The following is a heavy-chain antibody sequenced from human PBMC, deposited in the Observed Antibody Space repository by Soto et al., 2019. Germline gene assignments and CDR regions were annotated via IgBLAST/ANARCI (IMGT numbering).Heavy chain of an antibody. V-gene: IGHV1-69*13. CDR3: AKLGSVGWFDP. D-gene: IGHD7-27*01. CDR2: STPIFGTA. CDR1: RGTFSRYG. Sequence: SVKVSCKPSRGTFSRYGINWLRQAPGQGLEWMGGSTPIFGTANYAKKFQGRVTITADESTSTAYMELSTLRSEDTAVYFCAKLGSVGWFDPWGQGTRVTVSS. J-gene: IGHJ5*02.